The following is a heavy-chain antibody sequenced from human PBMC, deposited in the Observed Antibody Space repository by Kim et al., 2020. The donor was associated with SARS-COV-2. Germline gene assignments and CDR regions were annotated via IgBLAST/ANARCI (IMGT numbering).Heavy chain of an antibody. J-gene: IGHJ6*02. D-gene: IGHD4-17*01. V-gene: IGHV3-23*01. Sequence: AESLKGRFTISRDNSKHTLYLQMNSLSPEDTAIYYCTRGSTTSVHFYYGMDVWGQGTTVTVSS. CDR3: TRGSTTSVHFYYGMDV.